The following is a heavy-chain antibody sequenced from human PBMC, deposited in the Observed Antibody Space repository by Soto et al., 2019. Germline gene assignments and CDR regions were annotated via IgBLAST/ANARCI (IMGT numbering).Heavy chain of an antibody. Sequence: SETLSLTCTVSGGSINTNNYYWGWVRQPPGKGLEWIGSVFYNGATYYSPSLKSRVTISLAPSRTQFSLKLESVTAADTAVYFCARLVVVSPVANAWGQGTLVTVSS. CDR1: GGSINTNNYY. D-gene: IGHD2-15*01. V-gene: IGHV4-39*01. CDR3: ARLVVVSPVANA. CDR2: VFYNGAT. J-gene: IGHJ5*02.